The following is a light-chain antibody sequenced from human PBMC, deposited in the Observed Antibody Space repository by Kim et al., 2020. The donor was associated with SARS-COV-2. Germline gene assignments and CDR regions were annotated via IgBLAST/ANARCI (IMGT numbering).Light chain of an antibody. Sequence: SITISCTGSSGAFGGWHHVSWYQQPPGKAPRLIIYDVYKRPSGVSDRFSGSKSDNPASLTISGLRADDESHYYCSSFTSSATPDVVFGGGTKSPS. CDR1: SGAFGGWHH. CDR3: SSFTSSATPDVV. J-gene: IGLJ2*01. V-gene: IGLV2-14*04. CDR2: DVY.